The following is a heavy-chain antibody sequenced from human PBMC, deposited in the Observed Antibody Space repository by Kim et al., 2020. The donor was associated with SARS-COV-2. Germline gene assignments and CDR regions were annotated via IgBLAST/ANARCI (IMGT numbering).Heavy chain of an antibody. V-gene: IGHV4-34*01. D-gene: IGHD3-10*02. Sequence: SETLSLTCAVYGGSFSGYYWSWIRQPPGKGLEWIGEINHSGSTNYNPSLKSRVTISVDTSKNQFSLKLSSVTAADTAVYYCAREGPYFTLVRGVFYWFDP. CDR2: INHSGST. J-gene: IGHJ5*02. CDR1: GGSFSGYY. CDR3: AREGPYFTLVRGVFYWFDP.